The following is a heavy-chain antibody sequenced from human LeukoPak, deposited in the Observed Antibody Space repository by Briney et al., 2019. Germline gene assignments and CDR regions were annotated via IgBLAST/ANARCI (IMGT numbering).Heavy chain of an antibody. J-gene: IGHJ6*03. CDR3: ARHVAATDYYYYMDV. CDR1: GYSFTTHW. CDR2: IYPGDSDT. Sequence: GESLKISCKASGYSFTTHWIGWVRQMPGKGLEWMGIIYPGDSDTRYSPSFQGQVTISADKSISTAYLQWSSLKASDTAMYYCARHVAATDYYYYMDVWGKGTTVTVSS. D-gene: IGHD2-15*01. V-gene: IGHV5-51*01.